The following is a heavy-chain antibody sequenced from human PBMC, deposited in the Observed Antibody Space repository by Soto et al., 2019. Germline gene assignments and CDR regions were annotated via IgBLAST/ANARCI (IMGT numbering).Heavy chain of an antibody. CDR3: ARDGVGATLSFFAY. CDR2: ISSSSTI. D-gene: IGHD1-26*01. CDR1: GFTFSSYS. J-gene: IGHJ4*01. Sequence: GGSLRLSCAASGFTFSSYSMNWVRQAPGKGLEWVSYISSSSTIYYADSVKGRFTISRDNAKNSLYLQMNSLRDEDTAVYYCARDGVGATLSFFAYWGHETLVTVS. V-gene: IGHV3-48*02.